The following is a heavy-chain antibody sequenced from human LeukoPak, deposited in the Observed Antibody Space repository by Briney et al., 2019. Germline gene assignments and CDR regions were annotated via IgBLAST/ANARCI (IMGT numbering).Heavy chain of an antibody. CDR1: GGSISSYY. J-gene: IGHJ4*02. V-gene: IGHV4-59*01. D-gene: IGHD3-16*01. Sequence: PSETLSLTCTASGGSISSYYWSWIRQPPGKGLEWIGYIYYSGSTNYNPSLKSRVTISVDTSKNQFTLKLCSVTAADTAVYYCARVPPNGLRAYYFDYWGQGTLVTVSS. CDR2: IYYSGST. CDR3: ARVPPNGLRAYYFDY.